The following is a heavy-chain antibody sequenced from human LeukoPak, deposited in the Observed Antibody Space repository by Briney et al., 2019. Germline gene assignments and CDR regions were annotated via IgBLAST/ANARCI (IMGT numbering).Heavy chain of an antibody. D-gene: IGHD2-2*01. CDR1: GFTFSSYA. V-gene: IGHV3-23*01. CDR2: ISGSGGST. J-gene: IGHJ4*02. CDR3: AKPGGGVVAAAAAPR. Sequence: PGGSLRLSCAASGFTFSSYAMSWVRQAPGKGLEWVSAISGSGGSTYYADSVKGRYTISRDNSKNTLYLQMNSLRAEDTAVYYCAKPGGGVVAAAAAPRWGQGTLVTVSS.